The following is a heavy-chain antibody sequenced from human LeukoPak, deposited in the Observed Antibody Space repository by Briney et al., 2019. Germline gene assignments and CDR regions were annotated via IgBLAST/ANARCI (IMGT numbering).Heavy chain of an antibody. V-gene: IGHV3-74*01. CDR2: IYDDGSRT. J-gene: IGHJ4*02. Sequence: SLGLSCAASVFTLSRYALHWVRQAPGKGLEWVSRIYDDGSRTNYADSVKGRLTISRDNAKNTLYLQVNSLRAEDTAVYYCARGHSSGYYTDYWGQGILVTVSS. CDR3: ARGHSSGYYTDY. CDR1: VFTLSRYA. D-gene: IGHD6-19*01.